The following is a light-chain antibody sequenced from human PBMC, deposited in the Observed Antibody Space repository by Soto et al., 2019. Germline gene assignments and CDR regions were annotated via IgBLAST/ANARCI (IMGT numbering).Light chain of an antibody. CDR3: QQRSNWPPEVT. CDR2: DAS. J-gene: IGKJ5*01. Sequence: EIVLTQSPVTLSLSPGERATVSCRASQSVSNSLAWYQQKPGQAPRLLIYDASNRATGIPARFSGSGSGTDFTLTISSLEPEDFAVYYRQQRSNWPPEVTFGQGTRLEIK. V-gene: IGKV3-11*01. CDR1: QSVSNS.